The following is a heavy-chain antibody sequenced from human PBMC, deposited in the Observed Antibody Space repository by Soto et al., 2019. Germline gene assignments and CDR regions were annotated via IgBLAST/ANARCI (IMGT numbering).Heavy chain of an antibody. D-gene: IGHD3-3*01. J-gene: IGHJ5*02. V-gene: IGHV4-59*01. Sequence: SETLSLTCTVSGGSISSYYWSWIRQPPGKGLEWIGYIYYSGSTNYNPSLKSRVTISVDTSKNQFSLKLSSVTAADTAVYYCARIPQLRFVWFDPWGQGTLVTVSS. CDR3: ARIPQLRFVWFDP. CDR1: GGSISSYY. CDR2: IYYSGST.